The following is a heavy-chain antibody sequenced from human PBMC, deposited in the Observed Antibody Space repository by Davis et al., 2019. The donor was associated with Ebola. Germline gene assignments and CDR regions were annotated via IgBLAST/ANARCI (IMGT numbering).Heavy chain of an antibody. CDR2: INPSGGST. J-gene: IGHJ5*02. D-gene: IGHD6-19*01. V-gene: IGHV1-46*01. Sequence: ASVKVSCKASGYTFTSYYMHWARQAPGQGLEWMGIINPSGGSTSYAQKFQGRVTMTKDTSTSTVYMELSSLRSEDTAVYYCARESSSGWNWFDPWSQGTLVTVSS. CDR3: ARESSSGWNWFDP. CDR1: GYTFTSYY.